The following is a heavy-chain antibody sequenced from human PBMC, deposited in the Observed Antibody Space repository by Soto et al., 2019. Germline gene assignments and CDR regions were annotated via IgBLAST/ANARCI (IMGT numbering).Heavy chain of an antibody. V-gene: IGHV3-30*18. D-gene: IGHD1-1*01. CDR2: ITYDGSNK. CDR3: AKDPKATGTHY. Sequence: GGSLRLSCAASGFVISSYGMHWVRQAPGKGLEWVAVITYDGSNKYYADSVKGRFSISRDNSRNRLYLQMYSLRPEDTAVYYCAKDPKATGTHYWGRGTLVTVSS. CDR1: GFVISSYG. J-gene: IGHJ4*02.